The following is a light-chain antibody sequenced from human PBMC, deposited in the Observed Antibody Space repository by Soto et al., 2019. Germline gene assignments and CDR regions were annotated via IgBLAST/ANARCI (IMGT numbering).Light chain of an antibody. CDR1: QSISTW. CDR2: AAS. CDR3: LQDYNYPLT. Sequence: IQMTQSPSTLSASVGDRVTITCRASQSISTWLAWYQMKPGKVPKLLIYAASSLQSGVPSRFSGSGSGTDFTLTISSLQPEDFATYYCLQDYNYPLTFGPGTKVDI. J-gene: IGKJ3*01. V-gene: IGKV1-6*02.